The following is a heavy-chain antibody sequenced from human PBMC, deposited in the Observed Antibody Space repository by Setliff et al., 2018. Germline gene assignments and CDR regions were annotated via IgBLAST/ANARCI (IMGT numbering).Heavy chain of an antibody. J-gene: IGHJ3*01. V-gene: IGHV1-18*01. Sequence: GASVKVSCKASGYTFINYDINWVRQATGQGLEWMGWISGYNGFIIYAQKFQDRVTMTIDTSTSTIYMELRSLRSDDTAVYYCATDHYNRFDVWGQGTMVTVSS. CDR3: ATDHYNRFDV. D-gene: IGHD4-4*01. CDR1: GYTFINYD. CDR2: ISGYNGFI.